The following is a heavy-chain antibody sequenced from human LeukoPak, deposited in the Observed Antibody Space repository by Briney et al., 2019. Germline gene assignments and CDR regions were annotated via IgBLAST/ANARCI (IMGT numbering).Heavy chain of an antibody. CDR2: MYYSGST. D-gene: IGHD3-22*01. Sequence: SETLSLTCTVTGGSISSGDYYWSWIRQPPGKGLEWIAYMYYSGSTYYNPSLKSRVTMSADTSKNQLSLKLSSVTAADTAVYYCARPYYYDSRIDPWGQGILVTVSS. V-gene: IGHV4-30-4*01. CDR3: ARPYYYDSRIDP. CDR1: GGSISSGDYY. J-gene: IGHJ5*02.